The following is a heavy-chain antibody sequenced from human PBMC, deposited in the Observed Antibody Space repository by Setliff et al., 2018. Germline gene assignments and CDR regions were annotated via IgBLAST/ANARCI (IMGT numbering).Heavy chain of an antibody. Sequence: ASVKVSCKASGNIFTGHFLHWVRQAPGQGLEWMGWINPDTGDTHYPVNFQGRVTMTRDTSISTGSMELSRLRSDDTAVYFCARATRDSGGWYYEYNWFDPWGQGTLVTVSS. J-gene: IGHJ5*02. CDR1: GNIFTGHF. CDR2: INPDTGDT. CDR3: ARATRDSGGWYYEYNWFDP. V-gene: IGHV1-2*02. D-gene: IGHD6-19*01.